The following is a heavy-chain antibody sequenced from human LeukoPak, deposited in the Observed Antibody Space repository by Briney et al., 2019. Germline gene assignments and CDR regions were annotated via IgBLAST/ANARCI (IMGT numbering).Heavy chain of an antibody. Sequence: GGSLRLSCAASGFTFSDYYMSWIRQAPGKGLEWVSYISSSGSTIYYADSVKGRFTISRDNAKNSLYLQMNSLGAEDTAVYYCARYQGSVTVATPSPLDYWGQGTLVTVSS. J-gene: IGHJ4*02. CDR2: ISSSGSTI. CDR1: GFTFSDYY. D-gene: IGHD4-23*01. CDR3: ARYQGSVTVATPSPLDY. V-gene: IGHV3-11*01.